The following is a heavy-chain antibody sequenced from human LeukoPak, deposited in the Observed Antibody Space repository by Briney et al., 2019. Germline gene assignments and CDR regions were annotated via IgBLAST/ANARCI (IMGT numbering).Heavy chain of an antibody. CDR2: INPSGGST. D-gene: IGHD6-19*01. V-gene: IGHV1-46*01. J-gene: IGHJ4*02. CDR3: ARVVADSSGWDTLDY. CDR1: GYTFTRYY. Sequence: ASVKVSCKASGYTFTRYYIHWVRQAPGQGLEWMGIINPSGGSTTYAQKFQGRVTMTRDTSTSTVYMELSSLRSEDTAVYYCARVVADSSGWDTLDYWGQGTLVTVSS.